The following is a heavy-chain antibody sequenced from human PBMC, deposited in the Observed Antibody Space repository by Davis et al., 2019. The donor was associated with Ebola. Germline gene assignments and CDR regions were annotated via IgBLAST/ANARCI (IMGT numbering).Heavy chain of an antibody. CDR2: IYYSGST. V-gene: IGHV4-59*01. Sequence: PSETLSLTCTVSGGSISSYYWSWIRQPPGKGLEWIGYIYYSGSTNYNPSLKSRVTISVDTSKNQFSLKLSSVTAADTAVYYCARESIVVVPDYYYYYGMDVWGQGTTVTVSS. CDR1: GGSISSYY. CDR3: ARESIVVVPDYYYYYGMDV. D-gene: IGHD2-2*01. J-gene: IGHJ6*02.